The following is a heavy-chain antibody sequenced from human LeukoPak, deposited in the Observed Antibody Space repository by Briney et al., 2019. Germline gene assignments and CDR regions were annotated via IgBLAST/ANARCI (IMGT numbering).Heavy chain of an antibody. J-gene: IGHJ4*02. CDR3: ARANPPGIFFFDY. CDR2: ISSSSSSI. D-gene: IGHD2-15*01. V-gene: IGHV3-21*01. CDR1: GFTFSSYS. Sequence: PGGSLRLSCAASGFTFSSYSMNWVRQAPGKGLEWVSSISSSSSSIYYADSVKGRFTISRDNAKNSLYLQMNSLRAEDTAVYYCARANPPGIFFFDYWGQGTLVAVSS.